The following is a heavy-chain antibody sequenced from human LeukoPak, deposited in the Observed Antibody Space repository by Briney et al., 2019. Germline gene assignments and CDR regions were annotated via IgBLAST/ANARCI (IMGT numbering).Heavy chain of an antibody. V-gene: IGHV1-69*13. CDR1: GGTFSSYA. Sequence: GASVKVSCKASGGTFSSYAISWVRQAPGQGPEWMGGIIPIFGTANYAQKFQGRVTITADESTSTAYMEQSSLRSEDTAVYYCATRSGYYFDYWGQGTLVTVSS. D-gene: IGHD3-22*01. CDR2: IIPIFGTA. J-gene: IGHJ4*02. CDR3: ATRSGYYFDY.